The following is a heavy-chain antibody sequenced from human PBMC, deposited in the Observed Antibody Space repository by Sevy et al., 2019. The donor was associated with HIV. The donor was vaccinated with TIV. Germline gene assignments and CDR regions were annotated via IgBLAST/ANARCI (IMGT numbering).Heavy chain of an antibody. CDR1: GFTFSDYY. V-gene: IGHV3-11*01. CDR3: ARQYYDFWSGYSKDYYYYGMDV. J-gene: IGHJ6*02. CDR2: ISSSGSTI. D-gene: IGHD3-3*01. Sequence: GGSLRLSCAASGFTFSDYYMSWIRQAPGKGLEWVSYISSSGSTIYYADSVKGRFTISRDNAKNSLYLQMNSLRAEDMAVYYCARQYYDFWSGYSKDYYYYGMDVWGQGTTVTVSS.